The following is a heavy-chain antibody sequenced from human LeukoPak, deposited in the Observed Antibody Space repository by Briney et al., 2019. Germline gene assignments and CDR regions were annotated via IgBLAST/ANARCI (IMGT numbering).Heavy chain of an antibody. CDR2: IYSAGTS. CDR3: ARVPQLWDLGMIDY. V-gene: IGHV3-66*02. CDR1: GFSVSAIY. J-gene: IGHJ4*02. Sequence: PGGSLRLSCTVSGFSVSAIYLSWVRQVPGKGLQWVSGIYSAGTSFHAESLEGRFTVSRDNSKNTLYLQMNSLRAEDTAVYYCARVPQLWDLGMIDYWGQGTLVTVSS. D-gene: IGHD5-18*01.